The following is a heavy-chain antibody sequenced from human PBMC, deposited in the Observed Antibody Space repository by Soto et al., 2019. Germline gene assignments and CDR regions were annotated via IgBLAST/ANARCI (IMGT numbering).Heavy chain of an antibody. Sequence: QVQLQQWGAGLLKPSETLSLTCAVYGGSFSAYYWSWIRQPPGKGLEWIGEINHSGSTNYNPSLKSXXTXSXGRSKNHFSLKLSSVTAADTAAYCCARGVGYAGVDYWGQGTLVTVSS. CDR3: ARGVGYAGVDY. D-gene: IGHD5-12*01. J-gene: IGHJ4*02. CDR1: GGSFSAYY. CDR2: INHSGST. V-gene: IGHV4-34*01.